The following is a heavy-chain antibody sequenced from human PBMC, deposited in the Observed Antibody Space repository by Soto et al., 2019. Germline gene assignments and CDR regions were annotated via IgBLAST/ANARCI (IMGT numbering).Heavy chain of an antibody. CDR1: GGSISSGGYS. J-gene: IGHJ4*02. CDR2: MYHSGST. D-gene: IGHD2-2*01. CDR3: AGVPDC. V-gene: IGHV4-30-2*01. Sequence: QLQLQESGSGLVKPSQTLSLTCAVSGGSISSGGYSWSWIRQPPGKGLEWIGYMYHSGSTYYNPSLKRRVTISIARSTNQFSLKLSSVTAADTAVYYCAGVPDCWGQGILVTVSS.